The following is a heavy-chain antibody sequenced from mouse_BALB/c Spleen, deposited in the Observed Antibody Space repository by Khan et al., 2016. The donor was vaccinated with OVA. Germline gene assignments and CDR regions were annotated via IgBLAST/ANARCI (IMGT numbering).Heavy chain of an antibody. J-gene: IGHJ2*01. D-gene: IGHD1-1*01. CDR1: GYSFTGYF. CDR2: INPHIGET. CDR3: ARIYRSDFDY. V-gene: IGHV1-20*02. Sequence: VQLQQSGPELVKPGASVKISCKASGYSFTGYFMNWVMQSHGKSLEWIGRINPHIGETFYNQKFKGKATLTVDESSSTAHMELRSLASEASAVYYCARIYRSDFDYWGQGTTLPVSS.